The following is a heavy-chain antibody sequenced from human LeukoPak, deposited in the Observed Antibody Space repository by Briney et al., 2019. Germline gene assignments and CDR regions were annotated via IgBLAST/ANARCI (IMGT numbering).Heavy chain of an antibody. D-gene: IGHD4-11*01. CDR2: IRYDGSNK. J-gene: IGHJ4*02. Sequence: PGGSLRLSCAASGFTFSSYGMHWVRQAPGKGLEWVAFIRYDGSNKYYADSVKGRFTISRDNSKNTLYLQMNNLRAEDTAVYYCAKDAGEDYTFFDYWGQGTLVTVSS. CDR1: GFTFSSYG. V-gene: IGHV3-30*02. CDR3: AKDAGEDYTFFDY.